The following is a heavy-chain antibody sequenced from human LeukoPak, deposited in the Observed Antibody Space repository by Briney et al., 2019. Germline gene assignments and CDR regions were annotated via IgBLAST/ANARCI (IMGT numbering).Heavy chain of an antibody. CDR1: GSIFSSCW. J-gene: IGHJ3*01. D-gene: IGHD3-3*01. Sequence: GGSLRLSCATPGSIFSSCWMHRARQAPGKGLVWVSRINSDGSSTSYADSVKGRFTISRDNAKNTLYLQMNSLRAEDTAVYYCASFVGGYYPLVEAFDLWGQGTMVTVSS. CDR3: ASFVGGYYPLVEAFDL. V-gene: IGHV3-74*01. CDR2: INSDGSST.